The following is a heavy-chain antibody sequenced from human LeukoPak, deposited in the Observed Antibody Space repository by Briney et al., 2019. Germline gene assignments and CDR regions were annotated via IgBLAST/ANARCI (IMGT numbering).Heavy chain of an antibody. D-gene: IGHD3-22*01. CDR1: GGSISSGGYY. Sequence: SETLSLTCTVSGGSISSGGYYWSWIRQHPGKGLEWIGYIYYSGSTYYNPSLKSRVTISVDTSKNQFSLKLSSVTAADTAVYYCARRIGVVTSVDYWGQGTLVTVSS. CDR3: ARRIGVVTSVDY. J-gene: IGHJ4*02. V-gene: IGHV4-31*03. CDR2: IYYSGST.